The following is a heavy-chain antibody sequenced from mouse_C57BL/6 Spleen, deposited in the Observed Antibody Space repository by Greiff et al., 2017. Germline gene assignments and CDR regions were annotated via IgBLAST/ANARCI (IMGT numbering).Heavy chain of an antibody. D-gene: IGHD1-2*01. V-gene: IGHV1-85*01. Sequence: VQVVESGPELVKPGASVKLSCKASGYTFTSYDINWVKQRPGQGLEWIGWIYPRDGSTKYNEKFKGKATLTVDTSSSTAYMELHSLTSEDSAVYFCARRLLGGAMDYWGQGTSVTVSS. CDR3: ARRLLGGAMDY. J-gene: IGHJ4*01. CDR1: GYTFTSYD. CDR2: IYPRDGST.